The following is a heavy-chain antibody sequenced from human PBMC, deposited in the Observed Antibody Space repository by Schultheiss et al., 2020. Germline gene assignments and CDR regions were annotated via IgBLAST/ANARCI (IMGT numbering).Heavy chain of an antibody. Sequence: GESLKISCAASGFTFSSYGMHWVRQAPGKGLEWVAVIWYDGSNKYYADSVKGRFTISRDNSKNTLYLQMNSLRAEDTAVYYCARGSNTGYSYGPDAFDIWGQGTMVTVSS. J-gene: IGHJ3*02. CDR2: IWYDGSNK. CDR3: ARGSNTGYSYGPDAFDI. CDR1: GFTFSSYG. D-gene: IGHD5-18*01. V-gene: IGHV3-33*01.